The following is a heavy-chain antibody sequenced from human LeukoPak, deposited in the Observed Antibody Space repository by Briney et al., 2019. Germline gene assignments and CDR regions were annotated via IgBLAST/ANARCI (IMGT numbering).Heavy chain of an antibody. D-gene: IGHD3-22*01. J-gene: IGHJ4*02. CDR3: ARQDYYDSSGYYSDY. CDR2: IYYSGST. V-gene: IGHV4-59*08. Sequence: SETLSLTCTVSGGSISSYSWSWIRQPPRKGLEWIGYIYYSGSTNYNPSLKSRVTISVDTSNNQFSLKLSSVTAADTAVYYCARQDYYDSSGYYSDYWGQGTLVTVSS. CDR1: GGSISSYS.